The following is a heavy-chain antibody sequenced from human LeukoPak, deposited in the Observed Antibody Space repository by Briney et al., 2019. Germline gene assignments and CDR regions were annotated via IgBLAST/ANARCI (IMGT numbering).Heavy chain of an antibody. J-gene: IGHJ5*02. CDR2: IRYDGSNK. CDR1: GFTFSSYG. V-gene: IGHV3-30*02. CDR3: ARASFWSGYPRRGGWFDP. Sequence: QPGGSLRLSCAASGFTFSSYGMHWVRQAPGKGLEWVAFIRYDGSNKYYADSVKGRFTISRDNSKNTLYLQMNSLRAEDTAVYYCARASFWSGYPRRGGWFDPWGQGTLVTVSS. D-gene: IGHD3-3*01.